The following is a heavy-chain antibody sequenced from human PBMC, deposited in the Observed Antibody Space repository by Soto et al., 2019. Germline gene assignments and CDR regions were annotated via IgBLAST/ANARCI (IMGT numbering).Heavy chain of an antibody. V-gene: IGHV1-69*02. Sequence: AASVKVSCKASGGTFSSYTISWVRQAPGQGLEWMGRIIPILGIANYAQKFQGRVTITADKSTSTAYMELSSLRSEDTAVYYCARSLKRARFNYCYGMDVWGQGTTVTVSS. CDR3: ARSLKRARFNYCYGMDV. D-gene: IGHD3-10*01. CDR1: GGTFSSYT. CDR2: IIPILGIA. J-gene: IGHJ6*02.